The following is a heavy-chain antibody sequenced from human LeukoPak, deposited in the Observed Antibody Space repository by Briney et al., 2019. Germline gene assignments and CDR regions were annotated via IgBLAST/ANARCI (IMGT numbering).Heavy chain of an antibody. CDR3: ADVDTSA. D-gene: IGHD6-19*01. CDR1: GFTFSSFG. J-gene: IGHJ5*02. Sequence: GRSLKLSCAASGFTFSSFGMQWVRQAPGKGLEWVAVIWHDGSNKNYADSVKGRFTISRDNSKNTLYLLKDSLRAEDTAVYYCADVDTSAWGQGTLVTVSS. CDR2: IWHDGSNK. V-gene: IGHV3-33*01.